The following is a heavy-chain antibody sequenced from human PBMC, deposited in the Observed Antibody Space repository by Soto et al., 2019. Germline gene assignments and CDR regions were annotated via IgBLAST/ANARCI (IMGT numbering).Heavy chain of an antibody. Sequence: SSETLSLTCAVYGGSFRGYYWSWIRQPPGKGLEWIGEINHSGSTNYNPSLKSRVTISVDTSKNQFSLKLSSVTAADTAVYYCARSYVWGSYRPFFDYWGQGTLVTVSS. CDR3: ARSYVWGSYRPFFDY. CDR1: GGSFRGYY. D-gene: IGHD3-16*02. CDR2: INHSGST. J-gene: IGHJ4*02. V-gene: IGHV4-34*01.